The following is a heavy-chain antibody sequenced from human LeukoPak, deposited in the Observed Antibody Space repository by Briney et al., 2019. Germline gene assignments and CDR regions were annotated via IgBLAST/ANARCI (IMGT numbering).Heavy chain of an antibody. CDR3: ARHGPRGYYDSSGYYSAYFDY. Sequence: SETLCLTCTASGVSIRSYYWSWIRQPPGKGLEWIGYIYTSGSTNYNPSLKSRVTISVDTSKNQFSLKLSSVTAADTAVYYCARHGPRGYYDSSGYYSAYFDYWGQGALVTVSS. CDR1: GVSIRSYY. CDR2: IYTSGST. V-gene: IGHV4-4*09. D-gene: IGHD3-22*01. J-gene: IGHJ4*02.